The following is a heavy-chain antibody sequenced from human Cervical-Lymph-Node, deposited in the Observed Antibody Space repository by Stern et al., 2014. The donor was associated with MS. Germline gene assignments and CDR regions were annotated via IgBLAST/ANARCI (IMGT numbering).Heavy chain of an antibody. D-gene: IGHD5-24*01. CDR1: GFTFFGNY. J-gene: IGHJ5*02. CDR3: AKMGDPVTITFDH. CDR2: INTGRGVT. V-gene: IGHV1-2*06. Sequence: QVQLVQSGAEVKRPGASVKVSCKASGFTFFGNYLHWVRQPPGQGLEWVGRINTGRGVTDYAQRFQGRVTMTRDTSISTAYMELTNLGSDDTAIYYCAKMGDPVTITFDHWGQGTPVSVSS.